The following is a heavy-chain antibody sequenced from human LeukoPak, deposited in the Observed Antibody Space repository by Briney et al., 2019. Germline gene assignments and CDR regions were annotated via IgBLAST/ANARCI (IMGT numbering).Heavy chain of an antibody. Sequence: GGSLRPSCAASGFTFSTYGMHWVRQAPGKGLEWVANIKQDGSEKYYVDSVKGRFTISRDNAKNSLYLQMNSLRAEDTAVYYCARDRVSGSYNYWGQGTLVTVSS. CDR2: IKQDGSEK. D-gene: IGHD1-26*01. CDR3: ARDRVSGSYNY. V-gene: IGHV3-7*01. CDR1: GFTFSTYG. J-gene: IGHJ4*02.